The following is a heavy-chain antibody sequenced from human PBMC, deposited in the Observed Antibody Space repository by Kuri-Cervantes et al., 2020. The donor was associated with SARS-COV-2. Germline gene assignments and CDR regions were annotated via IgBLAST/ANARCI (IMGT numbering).Heavy chain of an antibody. CDR3: TTTIVPR. J-gene: IGHJ3*01. CDR1: GFTFSSYG. V-gene: IGHV3-30*03. CDR2: ISYDGSNK. D-gene: IGHD4-11*01. Sequence: GGSLRLSCAASGFTFSSYGMHWVRQAPGKGLEWVAVISYDGSNKYYADSVKGRFTISRDNSKNTLYLQMNSPRAEDTAVYYCTTTIVPRWGQGTMVTVSS.